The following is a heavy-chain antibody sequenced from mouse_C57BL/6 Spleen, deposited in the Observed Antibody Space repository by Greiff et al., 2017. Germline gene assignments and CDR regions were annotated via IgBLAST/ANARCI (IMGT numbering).Heavy chain of an antibody. CDR1: GFTFSSYG. CDR2: ISSGGSYT. D-gene: IGHD2-5*01. J-gene: IGHJ4*01. CDR3: ARHEYYSNFYYYAMDY. V-gene: IGHV5-6*01. Sequence: EVMLVESGGDLVKPGGSLKLSCAASGFTFSSYGMSWVRQTPDKRLEWVATISSGGSYTYYPDSVKGRFTISRDNAKNTLYLQMSSLKSEDTAMYYCARHEYYSNFYYYAMDYWGQGTSVTVSS.